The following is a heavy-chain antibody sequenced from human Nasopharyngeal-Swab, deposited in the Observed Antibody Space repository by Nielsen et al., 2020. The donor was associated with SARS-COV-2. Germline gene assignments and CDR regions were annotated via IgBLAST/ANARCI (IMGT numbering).Heavy chain of an antibody. D-gene: IGHD3-10*01. CDR3: ARDYVPQFEYYFDY. Sequence: GESLKISCAASGFTFDDYGMSWVRQAPGKGLEWVSGINWNGGSTGYADSVKGRFTISRDNAKNSLYLQMNSLRAEDTAVYYCARDYVPQFEYYFDYWGQGTLVTVSS. V-gene: IGHV3-20*04. CDR1: GFTFDDYG. J-gene: IGHJ4*02. CDR2: INWNGGST.